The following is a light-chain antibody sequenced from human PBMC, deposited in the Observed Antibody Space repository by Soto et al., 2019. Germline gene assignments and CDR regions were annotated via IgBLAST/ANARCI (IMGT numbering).Light chain of an antibody. CDR3: QSYDSSLSASV. J-gene: IGLJ3*02. CDR1: SSNLGAGHD. CDR2: GNN. Sequence: QSVLTQPPSVSGAPGQRVTIPCTGSSSNLGAGHDVYWYQQLPGTAPKLLIYGNNNRPSGVPDRFSGSKSGTSASLAITGLQAEDEADYYCQSYDSSLSASVFGAGTKLTVL. V-gene: IGLV1-40*01.